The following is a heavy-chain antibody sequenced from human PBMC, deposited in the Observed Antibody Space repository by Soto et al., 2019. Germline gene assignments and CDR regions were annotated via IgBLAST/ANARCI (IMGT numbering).Heavy chain of an antibody. V-gene: IGHV1-69*02. CDR2: IIPILGIA. CDR3: ARNPQYSSSWAVAY. CDR1: GGTFSSYT. Sequence: QVQLVQSGAEVKKPGSSVKVSCKASGGTFSSYTISWVRQAPGQGLEWMGRIIPILGIANYAQKFQGRVTITADKSTSTADMELSSLSSEDTAVYYCARNPQYSSSWAVAYWGQGTLFTVSS. D-gene: IGHD6-13*01. J-gene: IGHJ4*02.